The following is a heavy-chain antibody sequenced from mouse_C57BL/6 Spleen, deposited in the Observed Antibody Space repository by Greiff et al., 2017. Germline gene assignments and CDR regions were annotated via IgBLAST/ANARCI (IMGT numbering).Heavy chain of an antibody. CDR1: GFTFSSYA. CDR3: ARYDGAWFAY. D-gene: IGHD2-14*01. J-gene: IGHJ3*01. CDR2: ISDGGSYT. V-gene: IGHV5-4*03. Sequence: EVKLVESGGGLVKPGGSLKLSCAASGFTFSSYAMSWVRQTPEKRLEWVATISDGGSYTYYPDNVKGRFTISRDNAKNNLYLQMSHLKSEDTAMYYCARYDGAWFAYWGQGTLVTVSA.